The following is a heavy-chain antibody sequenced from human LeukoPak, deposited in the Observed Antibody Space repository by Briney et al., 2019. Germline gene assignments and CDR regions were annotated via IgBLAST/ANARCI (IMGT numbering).Heavy chain of an antibody. D-gene: IGHD1-14*01. V-gene: IGHV3-23*01. CDR3: ARGTLNIPGEHGAFDY. J-gene: IGHJ4*02. CDR1: GFTFSSYG. CDR2: SSGSGGTT. Sequence: GGSLRLSCAAAGFTFSSYGMSWVRQAPGKGLEWVSTSSGSGGTTYYADSVKGRFTISRDNSKNSLYLQMNSLRAEDTAVYYCARGTLNIPGEHGAFDYWGQGTLVTVSS.